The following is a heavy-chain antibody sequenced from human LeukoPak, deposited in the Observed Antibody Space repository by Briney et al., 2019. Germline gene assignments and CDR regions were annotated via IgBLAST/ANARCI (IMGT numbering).Heavy chain of an antibody. CDR1: AFTFSDYT. CDR2: ISSSGSTI. D-gene: IGHD3-10*02. Sequence: PGGSLRLSCSASAFTFSDYTMIWVRQAPGKGLEWVSYISSSGSTIYYADSVKGRFTISRDNAKNSLYLQMNSLRAEDTAVYYCAELGITVIGGVWGKGTTVTISS. V-gene: IGHV3-48*04. J-gene: IGHJ6*04. CDR3: AELGITVIGGV.